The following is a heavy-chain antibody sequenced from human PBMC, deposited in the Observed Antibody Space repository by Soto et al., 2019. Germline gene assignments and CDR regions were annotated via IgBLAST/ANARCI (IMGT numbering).Heavy chain of an antibody. J-gene: IGHJ3*02. D-gene: IGHD5-12*01. CDR3: ARASERLRLRADAFDI. Sequence: EVQLVESGGGLVQPGGSLRLSCAASGFTFSSYWMHWVRQAPGKGLVWVSRINSDGSSTSYADSVKGRFTISRDNAKNTLYLQMNSLRAEDTAVYYCARASERLRLRADAFDIWGQGTMVTVSS. CDR1: GFTFSSYW. V-gene: IGHV3-74*01. CDR2: INSDGSST.